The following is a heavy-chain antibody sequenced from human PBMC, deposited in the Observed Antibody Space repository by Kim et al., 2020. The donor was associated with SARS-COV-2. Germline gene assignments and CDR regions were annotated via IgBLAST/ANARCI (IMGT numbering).Heavy chain of an antibody. CDR3: ARGTGTTWDLAIDY. D-gene: IGHD1-7*01. Sequence: GGSLRLSCAASGFTFSSYAMHWVRQAPGKGLEWVAVISYDGSNKYYADSVKGRFTISRDNSKNTLYLQMHSLRAEDTAVYYCARGTGTTWDLAIDYWGQGTLATVSS. CDR2: ISYDGSNK. V-gene: IGHV3-30*04. CDR1: GFTFSSYA. J-gene: IGHJ4*02.